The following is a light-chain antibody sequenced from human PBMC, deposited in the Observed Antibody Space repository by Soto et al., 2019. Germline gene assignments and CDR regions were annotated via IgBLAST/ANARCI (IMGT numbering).Light chain of an antibody. CDR3: LLSYSGARAV. Sequence: QAVVTQEPPLTVSPGGTVTLTCGSSTGAVTSGHYPYWFQQKPGQAPRTLIYDTSNKHSWTPARFSGSLLGGKAALTLSGAQPEDEAEYYCLLSYSGARAVFGGGTKVTVL. CDR2: DTS. V-gene: IGLV7-46*01. J-gene: IGLJ2*01. CDR1: TGAVTSGHY.